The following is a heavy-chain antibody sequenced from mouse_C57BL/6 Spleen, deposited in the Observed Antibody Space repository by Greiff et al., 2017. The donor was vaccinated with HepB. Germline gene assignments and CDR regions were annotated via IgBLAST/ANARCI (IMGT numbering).Heavy chain of an antibody. CDR3: ARSGITTVVAGDYAMDY. J-gene: IGHJ4*01. Sequence: VKLQQSGAELARPGASVKLSCKASGYTFTSYGISWVKQRTGQGLEWIGEIYPRSGNTYYNEKFKGKATLTADKSSSTAYMELRSLTSEDSAVYFCARSGITTVVAGDYAMDYWGQGTSVTVSS. D-gene: IGHD1-1*01. CDR1: GYTFTSYG. V-gene: IGHV1-81*01. CDR2: IYPRSGNT.